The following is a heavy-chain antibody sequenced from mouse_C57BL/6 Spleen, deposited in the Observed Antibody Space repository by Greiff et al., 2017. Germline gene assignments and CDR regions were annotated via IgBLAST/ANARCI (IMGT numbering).Heavy chain of an antibody. J-gene: IGHJ1*03. CDR3: ARHGSSYRDYWYFDV. Sequence: QVQLKESGTELVKPGASVKLSCKASGYTFTSYWMHWVKQRPGQGLEWIGNINPSNGGTNYNEKFKSKATLTVDKSSSTAYMQLSSLTSEDSAVYYCARHGSSYRDYWYFDVWGTGTTVTVSS. V-gene: IGHV1-53*01. CDR2: INPSNGGT. D-gene: IGHD1-1*01. CDR1: GYTFTSYW.